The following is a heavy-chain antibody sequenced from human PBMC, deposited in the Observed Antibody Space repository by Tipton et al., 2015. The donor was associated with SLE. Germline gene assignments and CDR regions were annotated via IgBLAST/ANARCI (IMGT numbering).Heavy chain of an antibody. CDR2: IYSNGYT. Sequence: TLSLTCTVSGASIDDDYWNWFRQPPGKGPEWIGHIYSNGYTNYNPSLRSRVTISKDMSNNHISLKLTSVTAADTAMYYCARDGVTAVTTPDYYYYYGMDVWGQGTTVTVSS. D-gene: IGHD4-17*01. J-gene: IGHJ6*02. CDR1: GASIDDDY. CDR3: ARDGVTAVTTPDYYYYYGMDV. V-gene: IGHV4-59*01.